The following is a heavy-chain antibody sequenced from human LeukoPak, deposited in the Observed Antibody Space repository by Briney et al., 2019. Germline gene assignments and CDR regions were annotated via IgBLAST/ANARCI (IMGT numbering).Heavy chain of an antibody. V-gene: IGHV3-74*01. CDR3: ARDAGGAYSNYCDY. CDR1: GFTFSSYW. J-gene: IGHJ4*02. CDR2: INSDGSST. Sequence: GGSLRLSCAASGFTFSSYWMHWVRQAPGKGLVWVSRINSDGSSTTYADSVKGRFTISRDNAKNSLYLQMNSLRAEDTAVYYCARDAGGAYSNYCDYWGQGTLVTVSS. D-gene: IGHD4-11*01.